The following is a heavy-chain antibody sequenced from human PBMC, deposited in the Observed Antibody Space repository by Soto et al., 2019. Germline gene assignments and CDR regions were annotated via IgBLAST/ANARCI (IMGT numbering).Heavy chain of an antibody. CDR1: GGSISSSSYY. Sequence: QLQLQESGPGLVKPSETLSLTCTVSGGSISSSSYYWGWIRQPPGKGLEWIGSIYYSGSTYYNPSLKSRVTISVDTSKNQFSLKLSSVTAADTAVYYCATTWRYGSGSDYWGQGTLVTVSS. V-gene: IGHV4-39*01. CDR2: IYYSGST. CDR3: ATTWRYGSGSDY. J-gene: IGHJ4*02. D-gene: IGHD3-10*01.